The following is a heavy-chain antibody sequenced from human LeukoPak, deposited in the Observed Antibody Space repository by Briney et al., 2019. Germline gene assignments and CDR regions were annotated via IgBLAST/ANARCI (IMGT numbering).Heavy chain of an antibody. CDR1: GFTFSGSA. J-gene: IGHJ6*02. CDR2: IRSKANSYAT. Sequence: GGSLRLSCAASGFTFSGSAVHWVRQASGKGLEWVGRIRSKANSYATAYAASVKGRFTISRDDSKNTAYLQMNSLKTEDTAVYYCTGHLEVDSSGYYYLNYYYYGMDVWGQGTTVTVSS. V-gene: IGHV3-73*01. D-gene: IGHD3-22*01. CDR3: TGHLEVDSSGYYYLNYYYYGMDV.